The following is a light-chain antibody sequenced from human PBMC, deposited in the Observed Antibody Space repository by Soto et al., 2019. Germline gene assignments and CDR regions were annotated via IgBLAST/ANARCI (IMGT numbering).Light chain of an antibody. CDR2: EVS. J-gene: IGLJ1*01. CDR1: SDDVGGYNY. Sequence: QSALTQPASVTGSPGQSITISCTGSSDDVGGYNYVSWYQQHPGQAPKLIIYEVSDRPSGVSPRFSGSKSGNTASLTISGLQVEDEADYFYTSYTRNIPYVFGSGTKVTVL. V-gene: IGLV2-14*01. CDR3: TSYTRNIPYV.